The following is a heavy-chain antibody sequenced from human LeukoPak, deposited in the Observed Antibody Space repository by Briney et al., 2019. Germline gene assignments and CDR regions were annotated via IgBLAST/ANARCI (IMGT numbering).Heavy chain of an antibody. V-gene: IGHV3-30*02. CDR3: AKSIPGSPELNAFDI. J-gene: IGHJ3*02. CDR1: GFTFSSYG. CDR2: IRYHGNNE. Sequence: PGGSLRLSCAASGFTFSSYGMYWVRQAPGKGLDWVASIRYHGNNEYYADSVKGRFTISRDNSKNTLYLEMNSLRVDDTAVYYCAKSIPGSPELNAFDIWGQGTMVTVSS. D-gene: IGHD3-10*01.